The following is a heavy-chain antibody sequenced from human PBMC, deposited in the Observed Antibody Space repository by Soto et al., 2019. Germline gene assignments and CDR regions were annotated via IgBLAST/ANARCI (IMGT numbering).Heavy chain of an antibody. CDR1: GHSFTSYW. D-gene: IGHD5-18*01. V-gene: IGHV5-51*01. Sequence: GESLKISCKGSGHSFTSYWIGWVRQMPGKGLEWMGIIYPGDSDTRYSPSFQGQVTISADKSISTAYLQWSSLKASDTAMYYCARSVVVAAGDRGYSYGSYYYYGMDVWGQGTTVTVSS. CDR3: ARSVVVAAGDRGYSYGSYYYYGMDV. CDR2: IYPGDSDT. J-gene: IGHJ6*02.